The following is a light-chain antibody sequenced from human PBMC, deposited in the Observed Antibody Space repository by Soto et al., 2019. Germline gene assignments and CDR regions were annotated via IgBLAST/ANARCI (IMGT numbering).Light chain of an antibody. J-gene: IGLJ3*02. CDR1: TSNIGATT. CDR2: DND. CDR3: VAWDDTLNGVV. V-gene: IGLV1-44*01. Sequence: QSVLTQPPSASGAPGQRLTISCSGSTSNIGATTVNWYQHLPGTAPKLLVYDNDRRPSGVPDRFSGSKSGTSASLAISGLQSEAEADYYCVAWDDTLNGVVFGGGTKVTVL.